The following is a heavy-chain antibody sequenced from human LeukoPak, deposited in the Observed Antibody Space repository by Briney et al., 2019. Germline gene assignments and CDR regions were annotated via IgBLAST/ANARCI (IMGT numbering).Heavy chain of an antibody. CDR3: ARDKGGDLGRYYYYGMDV. Sequence: ASVKVSCKASGYTFTSYYMHWVRQAPGQGLEWMGIINPSGGITSYAQKFQGRVTMTRDTSTSTVYMELSSLRSDDTAVYFCARDKGGDLGRYYYYGMDVWGQGTTVTVSS. CDR2: INPSGGIT. J-gene: IGHJ6*02. CDR1: GYTFTSYY. V-gene: IGHV1-46*01. D-gene: IGHD3-16*01.